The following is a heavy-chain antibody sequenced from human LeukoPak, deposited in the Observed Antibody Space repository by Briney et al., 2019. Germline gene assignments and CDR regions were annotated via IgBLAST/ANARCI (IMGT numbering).Heavy chain of an antibody. J-gene: IGHJ6*02. CDR2: ISYVGSNK. CDR1: GFTFSSYA. Sequence: GGSLRLSCAASGFTFSSYAMHWVRQAPGKGLEWVAVISYVGSNKYYADSVKGRFTISRDNSKNTLYLQMNSLRAEDTAVYYCARIRDDILTGYYHYGMDVWGQGTTVTVSS. D-gene: IGHD3-9*01. V-gene: IGHV3-30*04. CDR3: ARIRDDILTGYYHYGMDV.